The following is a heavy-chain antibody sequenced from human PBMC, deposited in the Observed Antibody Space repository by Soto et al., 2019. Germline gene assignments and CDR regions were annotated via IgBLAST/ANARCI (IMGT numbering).Heavy chain of an antibody. V-gene: IGHV6-1*01. Sequence: PSQTLSLTCAISGDSVSSDSAAWNWIRQSPSRGFEWLGRTYYRSKWYIDYAVSVKGRITIHPDTSKNQFSLQLNSATPEDTAVYYCAREEWEPPYYYYGMDVWGQGTTVTVSS. J-gene: IGHJ6*02. CDR1: GDSVSSDSAA. CDR3: AREEWEPPYYYYGMDV. CDR2: TYYRSKWYI. D-gene: IGHD1-26*01.